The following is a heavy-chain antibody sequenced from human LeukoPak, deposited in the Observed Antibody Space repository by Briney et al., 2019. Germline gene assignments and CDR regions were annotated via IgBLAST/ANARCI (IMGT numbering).Heavy chain of an antibody. D-gene: IGHD6-6*01. V-gene: IGHV3-23*01. CDR2: ISGRGGST. CDR3: AKGGSSSSLDY. CDR1: GFTFGSYD. J-gene: IGHJ4*02. Sequence: PGGSLRLSCAASGFTFGSYDMSWVRQAPGKGLEWVSPISGRGGSTYYADSVKGRFTISRDNSKNTLYLRMNSLRAEDTAVYYCAKGGSSSSLDYWGQGTLVTVTS.